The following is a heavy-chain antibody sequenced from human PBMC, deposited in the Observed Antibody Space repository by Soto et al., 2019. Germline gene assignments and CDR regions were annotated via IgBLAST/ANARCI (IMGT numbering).Heavy chain of an antibody. D-gene: IGHD3-10*01. Sequence: RPATGQGLEWMGRISPLFDTADYAQKFQGRLTITADKSNVTAYMELTGLTSDDTAVYYCAKTLAGTYYYWGQGTQVTVSS. CDR2: ISPLFDTA. CDR3: AKTLAGTYYY. J-gene: IGHJ4*02. V-gene: IGHV1-69*06.